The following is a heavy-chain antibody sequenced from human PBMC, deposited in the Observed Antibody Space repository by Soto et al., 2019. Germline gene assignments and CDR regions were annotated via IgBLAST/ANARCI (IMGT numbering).Heavy chain of an antibody. CDR3: ARSITGSAYFDY. Sequence: SQTISLTCAISGDSVSSNSATWNWIRQSPSRGLQWLGRTYYRSKWFHDYAVSVESRITINPDTSKNQFSLQLISVTPEDTAVYYCARSITGSAYFDYWGQGTLVTVSS. CDR2: TYYRSKWFH. V-gene: IGHV6-1*01. J-gene: IGHJ4*02. CDR1: GDSVSSNSAT. D-gene: IGHD3-10*01.